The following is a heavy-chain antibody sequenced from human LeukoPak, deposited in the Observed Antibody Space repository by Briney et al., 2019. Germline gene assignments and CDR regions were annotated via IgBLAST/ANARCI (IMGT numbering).Heavy chain of an antibody. CDR2: ISAYNGNT. D-gene: IGHD1-26*01. CDR1: GYTFISYG. V-gene: IGHV1-18*01. J-gene: IGHJ4*02. CDR3: ARARGGSYQSYYFDY. Sequence: GASVKVSCKASGYTFISYGISCVRQAPGQGLEWMGWISAYNGNTNYAQKLQGRVTMTTDTSTSTAYMELRSLRSDDTAVYYCARARGGSYQSYYFDYWGQGTLVTVSS.